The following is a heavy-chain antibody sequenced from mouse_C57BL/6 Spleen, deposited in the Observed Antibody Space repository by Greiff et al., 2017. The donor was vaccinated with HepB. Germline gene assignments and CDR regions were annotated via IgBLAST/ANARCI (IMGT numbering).Heavy chain of an antibody. CDR1: GFSLTSYG. CDR3: ASYHYAMDY. J-gene: IGHJ4*01. V-gene: IGHV2-2*01. Sequence: QVQLKQSGPGLVQPSQSLSITCTVSGFSLTSYGVHWVRQSPGKGLEWLGVIWSGGSTDYNAAFISRLSISKDNSKSQVFFKMNSLQADDTAIYYCASYHYAMDYWGQGTSVTVSS. CDR2: IWSGGST.